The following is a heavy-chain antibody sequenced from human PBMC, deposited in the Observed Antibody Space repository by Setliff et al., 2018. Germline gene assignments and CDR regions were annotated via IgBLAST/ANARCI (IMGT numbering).Heavy chain of an antibody. V-gene: IGHV1-69-2*01. CDR2: VDPEDGET. D-gene: IGHD3-10*01. J-gene: IGHJ5*02. Sequence: ASVKVSCKASGYTFTDYYMHWVQQAPGKGLEWMGRVDPEDGETISAEKFQGRVTITADTSTDTAYMELSSLKSEDTAVYYCATLSKYPYGSGSYMGIRWFDPWGQGTRVTVSS. CDR1: GYTFTDYY. CDR3: ATLSKYPYGSGSYMGIRWFDP.